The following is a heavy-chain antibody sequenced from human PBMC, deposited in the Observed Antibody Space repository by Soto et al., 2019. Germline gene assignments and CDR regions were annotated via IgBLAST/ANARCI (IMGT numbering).Heavy chain of an antibody. CDR3: ARDPHGSGVDY. Sequence: PGGSLRLSCAASGFTVSSNYMSWVRQAPGKGLEWVSVIYSGGSTYYADSVKGRFTISRDNSKNTLYLQMNSLRAEDTAVYYCARDPHGSGVDYWGQGTLVTVSS. V-gene: IGHV3-53*01. CDR1: GFTVSSNY. J-gene: IGHJ4*02. D-gene: IGHD3-10*01. CDR2: IYSGGST.